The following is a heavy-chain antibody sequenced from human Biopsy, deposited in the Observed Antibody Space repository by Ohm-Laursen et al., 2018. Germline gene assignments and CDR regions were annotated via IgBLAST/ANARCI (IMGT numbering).Heavy chain of an antibody. J-gene: IGHJ2*01. CDR3: ARHAPSYSGSYWRYFDL. CDR1: GGSISSYY. Sequence: SDTLSLTCTVSGGSISSYYWSWIRQPPGKGLEWIGYIYYTGSTNYNPSLKSRVTKSVDTSMNPLSLRLTSVTAADTAVYYCARHAPSYSGSYWRYFDLWGRGTLVTVSS. V-gene: IGHV4-59*08. CDR2: IYYTGST. D-gene: IGHD1-26*01.